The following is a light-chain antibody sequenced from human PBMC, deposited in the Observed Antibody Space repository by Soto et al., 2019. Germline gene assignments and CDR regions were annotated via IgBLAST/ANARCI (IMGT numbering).Light chain of an antibody. CDR3: QQREHWPPIT. J-gene: IGKJ5*01. Sequence: EVVLTQSPGTLSLSPGGRATLSCRASQSVNRYLAWYQQKPGQAPRLLIYDTSNRATGIPARFSGSGSGTDFTLTISSLEPEDFAVYYCQQREHWPPITFGQGTRLEIK. V-gene: IGKV3-11*01. CDR1: QSVNRY. CDR2: DTS.